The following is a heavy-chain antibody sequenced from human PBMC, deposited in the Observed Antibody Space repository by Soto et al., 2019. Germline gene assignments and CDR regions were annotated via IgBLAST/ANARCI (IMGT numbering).Heavy chain of an antibody. Sequence: GGSLRLSCAASGFTFSSYAMSWVRQAPGKGLEWVSAISGSGGSTYYADSVKGRFTISRDNSKNTLYLQMNSLRAEDTAVYYCARSVCSGGSCYSEGSGFADYWGQGTLVTVSS. D-gene: IGHD2-15*01. CDR1: GFTFSSYA. CDR2: ISGSGGST. CDR3: ARSVCSGGSCYSEGSGFADY. J-gene: IGHJ4*02. V-gene: IGHV3-23*01.